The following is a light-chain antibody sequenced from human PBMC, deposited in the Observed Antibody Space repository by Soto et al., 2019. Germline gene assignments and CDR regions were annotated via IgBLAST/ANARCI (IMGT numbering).Light chain of an antibody. CDR2: SHN. Sequence: QPVLTQPPSASGTPGQRVTISCSGSSSNIGSNIVNWYQQLPGTAPTLLIYSHNQRPSGVPDRFSGSKSGTSASLAISGLQSEDEADYYCAAWDGSLNGWVFGGGTKLTVL. J-gene: IGLJ3*02. CDR1: SSNIGSNI. V-gene: IGLV1-44*01. CDR3: AAWDGSLNGWV.